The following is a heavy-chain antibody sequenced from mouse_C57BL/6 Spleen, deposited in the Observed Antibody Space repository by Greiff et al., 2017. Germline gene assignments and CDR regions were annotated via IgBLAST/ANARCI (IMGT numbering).Heavy chain of an antibody. D-gene: IGHD2-5*01. V-gene: IGHV1-76*01. CDR1: GYTFTDYY. Sequence: QVQLQQSGAELVRPGASVKLSCKASGYTFTDYYINWVKQRPGQGLEWIARIYPGSGNTYYNEKFKGKATLTAEKSSSTAYRQLSSLTSEDSAVYFGELYYSNYWDYWGQGTTLTVSS. CDR3: ELYYSNYWDY. J-gene: IGHJ2*01. CDR2: IYPGSGNT.